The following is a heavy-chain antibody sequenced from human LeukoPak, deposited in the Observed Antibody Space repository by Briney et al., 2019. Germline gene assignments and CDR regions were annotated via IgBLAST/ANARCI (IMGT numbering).Heavy chain of an antibody. D-gene: IGHD3-3*01. CDR1: GYTFTGYY. CDR2: INPNSGGT. CDR3: ARDKEDYDFWSGYYGRQGFSYGMDV. V-gene: IGHV1-2*02. Sequence: ASAKVSCKASGYTFTGYYMHWVRQAPGQGLEWMGWINPNSGGTNYAQKSQGRVTMTRDTSISTAYMELSRLRSDDTAVYYCARDKEDYDFWSGYYGRQGFSYGMDVWGQGTTVTVSS. J-gene: IGHJ6*02.